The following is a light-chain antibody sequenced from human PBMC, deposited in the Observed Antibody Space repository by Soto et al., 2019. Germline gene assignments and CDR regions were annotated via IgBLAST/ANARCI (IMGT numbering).Light chain of an antibody. CDR2: GAS. CDR3: QQYNNWPWT. Sequence: EIVLTQSPGTLSLSPGERATLSCRASQSVSSSYLAWYQQKPGQAPRLLIYGASSRATGIPDRFSGSGSGTDFTLTISSLQSEDFAVYYCQQYNNWPWTFGQGIKVDIK. V-gene: IGKV3-20*01. CDR1: QSVSSSY. J-gene: IGKJ1*01.